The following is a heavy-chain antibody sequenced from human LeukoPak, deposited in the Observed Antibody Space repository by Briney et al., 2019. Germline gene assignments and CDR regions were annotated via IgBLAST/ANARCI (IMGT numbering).Heavy chain of an antibody. CDR1: GYSISSGYY. J-gene: IGHJ3*02. CDR2: IYHSGST. D-gene: IGHD1-1*01. V-gene: IGHV4-38-2*02. Sequence: SETLSLTCTVSGYSISSGYYWGWIRQPPGKGLEWIGSIYHSGSTYYNPSPKSRVTISVDTSKNQFSLKLSSVTAADTAVYYCARDRETGTTGAFDIWGQGTMVTVSS. CDR3: ARDRETGTTGAFDI.